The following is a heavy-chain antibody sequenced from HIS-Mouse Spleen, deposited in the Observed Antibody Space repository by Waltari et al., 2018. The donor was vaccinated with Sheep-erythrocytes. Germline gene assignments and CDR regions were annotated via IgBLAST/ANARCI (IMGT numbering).Heavy chain of an antibody. CDR2: ISSSSSYI. CDR1: GFTFSSYS. Sequence: EVQLVESGGGLVKPGGSLRLSCAASGFTFSSYSMKWVRQASGKGLGWVSSISSSSSYIYYADSVKGRFTISRDNAKNSLYLQMNSLRAEDTAVYYCARDTGTDAFDIWGQGTMVTVSS. CDR3: ARDTGTDAFDI. J-gene: IGHJ3*02. D-gene: IGHD1-1*01. V-gene: IGHV3-21*01.